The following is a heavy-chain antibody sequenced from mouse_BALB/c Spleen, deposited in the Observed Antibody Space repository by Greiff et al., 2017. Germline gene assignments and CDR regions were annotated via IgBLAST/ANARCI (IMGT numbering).Heavy chain of an antibody. D-gene: IGHD1-1*01. CDR2: ISYSGST. J-gene: IGHJ1*01. CDR3: ANYYGSSHWYFDV. V-gene: IGHV3-2*02. Sequence: EVKLEESGPGLVKPSQSLSLTCTVTGYSITSDYAWNWIRQFPGNKLEWMGYISYSGSTSYNPSLKSRISITRDTSKNQFFLQLNSVTTEDTATYYCANYYGSSHWYFDVWGAGTTVTVSS. CDR1: GYSITSDYA.